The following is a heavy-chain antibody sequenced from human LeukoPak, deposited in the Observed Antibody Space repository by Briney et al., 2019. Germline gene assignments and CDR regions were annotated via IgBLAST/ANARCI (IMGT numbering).Heavy chain of an antibody. Sequence: GGSLRLSCAASGFTFSTFGMHWVRQAPGEGLEWVAYIGYSGANTYYADSVKGRFTISRDDSKNTVHLQMNSLRAADTALYSCARDLNGKFYNAYWGQGTLVTVSS. CDR2: IGYSGANT. CDR3: ARDLNGKFYNAY. CDR1: GFTFSTFG. D-gene: IGHD1-1*01. V-gene: IGHV3-30*02. J-gene: IGHJ4*02.